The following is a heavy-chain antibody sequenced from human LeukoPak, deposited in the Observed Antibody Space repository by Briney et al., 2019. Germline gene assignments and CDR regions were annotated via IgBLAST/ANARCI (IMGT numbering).Heavy chain of an antibody. Sequence: PPETLSLTCTVSGGSISSYYWSWIRQPPGKGLEWIGYIYYSGSTNYNPSLKSRVTISVDTSKNQFSLKLSSVTAADTAVYYCARASRSSSDPGFDYWGQGTLVTVSS. D-gene: IGHD6-6*01. V-gene: IGHV4-59*01. CDR1: GGSISSYY. CDR2: IYYSGST. J-gene: IGHJ4*02. CDR3: ARASRSSSDPGFDY.